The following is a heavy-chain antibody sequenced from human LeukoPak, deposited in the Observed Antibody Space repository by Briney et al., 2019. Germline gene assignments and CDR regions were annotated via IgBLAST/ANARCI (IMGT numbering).Heavy chain of an antibody. CDR1: GGSINVYY. J-gene: IGHJ4*02. CDR2: ISYSGST. V-gene: IGHV4-59*01. D-gene: IGHD6-6*01. Sequence: SETLSLTCSVSGGSINVYYWNWIRQSPGKGLEWIGSISYSGSTNYNPSLKSRVTISMDTSKNRFSLKVSSVIPADTAMYYCARGGSRSYTSSTLDYWGQGTLVTVPS. CDR3: ARGGSRSYTSSTLDY.